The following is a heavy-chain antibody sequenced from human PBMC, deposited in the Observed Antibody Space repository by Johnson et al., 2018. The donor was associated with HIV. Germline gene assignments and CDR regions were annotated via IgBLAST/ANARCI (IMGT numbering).Heavy chain of an antibody. CDR2: INLNGGST. J-gene: IGHJ3*02. CDR1: GFTFDDYG. D-gene: IGHD6-19*01. Sequence: VQLVESGGGLVQPGGSLRLSCAASGFTFDDYGMSWVRQAPGKGLEWVSGINLNGGSTGYADSVKGRFTISRDNAKNSLYLQMNSLTTEDTAMYYCARDSEDSSGFGAFDIWGQGTVVTVSS. CDR3: ARDSEDSSGFGAFDI. V-gene: IGHV3-20*04.